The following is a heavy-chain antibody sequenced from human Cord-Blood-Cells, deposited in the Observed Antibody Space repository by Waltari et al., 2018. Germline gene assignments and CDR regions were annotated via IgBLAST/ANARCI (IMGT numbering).Heavy chain of an antibody. D-gene: IGHD3-3*01. V-gene: IGHV3-30*04. CDR2: ISYDGSNK. J-gene: IGHJ6*03. Sequence: QVQLVESGGGVVQPGRSLRLSCAASGFTFRSYAMHWVRQGPGKGLEWVAVISYDGSNKYYADSVKGRFTISRDNSKNTLYLQMNSLRAEDTAVYYCARSLEGDMDVWGKGTTVTVSS. CDR3: ARSLEGDMDV. CDR1: GFTFRSYA.